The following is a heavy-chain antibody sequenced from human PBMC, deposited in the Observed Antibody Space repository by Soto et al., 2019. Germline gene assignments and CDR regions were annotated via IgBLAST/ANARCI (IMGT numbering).Heavy chain of an antibody. D-gene: IGHD6-19*01. CDR2: INPNSGDT. Sequence: QVQLVQSGAEVKKPGASVKVSCKASGYTFTGYYMHWVRQAPGQGLEWMGWINPNSGDTNYAQKFQGRVTMTRDTSISTAYMELSRLRSDDTAVYYCARAARAVGYGPWGQGPLVTVSS. V-gene: IGHV1-2*02. CDR1: GYTFTGYY. J-gene: IGHJ5*02. CDR3: ARAARAVGYGP.